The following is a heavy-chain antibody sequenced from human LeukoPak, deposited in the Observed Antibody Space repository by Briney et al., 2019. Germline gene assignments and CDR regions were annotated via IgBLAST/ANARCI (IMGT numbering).Heavy chain of an antibody. Sequence: GGALRLSCAASGFSFRIYAMNWLRQAPGKGLEWISGIVGSADDTRYADSVKGRFTISRDNSKNTLYLQMNSLRAEGTAIYYCAKDLLQGDGYWDIDSWGQGTLVTVSS. J-gene: IGHJ4*02. CDR3: AKDLLQGDGYWDIDS. CDR1: GFSFRIYA. CDR2: IVGSADDT. D-gene: IGHD5-24*01. V-gene: IGHV3-23*01.